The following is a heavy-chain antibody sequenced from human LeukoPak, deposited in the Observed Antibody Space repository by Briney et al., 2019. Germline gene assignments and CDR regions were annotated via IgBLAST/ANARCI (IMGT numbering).Heavy chain of an antibody. CDR1: GFTFSSYA. D-gene: IGHD2-15*01. Sequence: GGSLRLSCAASGFTFSSYAMSWVRQAPGEGLKWVSAITGGRTTYYADSVMGRFTISRDNSKNTLYLQMNSLRAEDTAVYYCAKDCSGGSCYSSWGQGTLVTVSS. V-gene: IGHV3-23*01. CDR2: ITGGRTT. CDR3: AKDCSGGSCYSS. J-gene: IGHJ4*02.